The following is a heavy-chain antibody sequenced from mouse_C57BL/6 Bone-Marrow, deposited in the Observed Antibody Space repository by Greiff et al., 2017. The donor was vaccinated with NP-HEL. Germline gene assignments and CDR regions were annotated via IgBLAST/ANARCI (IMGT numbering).Heavy chain of an antibody. CDR1: GFSLTSYG. J-gene: IGHJ2*01. V-gene: IGHV2-2*01. CDR3: ARNYYYGSSYDYFDD. CDR2: IWSGGST. Sequence: QVQLKQSGPGLVQPSQSLSITCTVSGFSLTSYGVHWVRQSPGKGLEWLGVIWSGGSTDYNAAFISRLSISKDNSKSQVFFKMNMLQADDTAIYYCARNYYYGSSYDYFDDWGQGTTLTVSS. D-gene: IGHD1-1*01.